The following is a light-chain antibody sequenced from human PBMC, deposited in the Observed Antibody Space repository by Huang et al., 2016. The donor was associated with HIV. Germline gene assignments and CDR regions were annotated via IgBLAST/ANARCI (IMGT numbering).Light chain of an antibody. CDR1: QNVHGN. J-gene: IGKJ2*01. V-gene: IGKV3-15*01. Sequence: ETVLTQSPGTLSASLGGRVTLTCRASQNVHGNLAWYQQTPGQPPRLLMYGSSTRAAGVSGSFSASGSETHFTLTITSLQSDDFGIYYCQQYDSWPPRHTFGQGTRLE. CDR2: GSS. CDR3: QQYDSWPPRHT.